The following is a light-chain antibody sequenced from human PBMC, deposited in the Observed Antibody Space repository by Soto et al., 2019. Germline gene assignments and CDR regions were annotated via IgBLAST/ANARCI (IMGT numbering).Light chain of an antibody. CDR3: SSYTSSSTFYV. CDR2: DVS. V-gene: IGLV2-14*01. Sequence: QSVLTQPASVSGSPGQSITISCTGTSSGVGGYNSVSWYQQHPGKAPKVLIYDVSDRPSGVSNRFSGSKSGNTASLTISGLQAEDEADYYCSSYTSSSTFYVFGTGTKVTVL. J-gene: IGLJ1*01. CDR1: SSGVGGYNS.